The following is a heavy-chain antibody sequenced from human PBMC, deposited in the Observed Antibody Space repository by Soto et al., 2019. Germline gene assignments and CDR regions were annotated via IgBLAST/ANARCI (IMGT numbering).Heavy chain of an antibody. CDR3: ARGHDANND. CDR1: GGSISSGGYS. Sequence: QVQLQESGSGLVKPSQTLSLTCTVSGGSISSGGYSWSWIRQPPGKGLEWIGYIYHSGSTYYNPSLKRRVTISMDTSKNQFSLKVNSVTAADTAVYYCARGHDANNDWGQGTLFTVSS. V-gene: IGHV4-30-2*01. D-gene: IGHD2-8*01. J-gene: IGHJ4*02. CDR2: IYHSGST.